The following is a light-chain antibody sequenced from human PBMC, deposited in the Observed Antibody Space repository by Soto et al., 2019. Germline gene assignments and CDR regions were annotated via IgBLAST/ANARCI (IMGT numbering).Light chain of an antibody. CDR2: SNN. J-gene: IGLJ3*02. CDR1: SSNIGSNT. Sequence: QSVLTQPPSASGTPGQRVTISCSGSSSNIGSNTVNWYQQLPGTAPKLLIYSNNQRPSGVPDRFSGSKSGTSASLAISGLQSEDEADYYCAAWDDSLNDNWVFGGGTKLTVL. CDR3: AAWDDSLNDNWV. V-gene: IGLV1-44*01.